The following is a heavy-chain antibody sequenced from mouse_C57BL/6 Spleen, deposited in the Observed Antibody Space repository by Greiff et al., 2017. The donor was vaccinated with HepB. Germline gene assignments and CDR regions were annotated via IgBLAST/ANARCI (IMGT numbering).Heavy chain of an antibody. V-gene: IGHV1-82*01. CDR1: GYAFSSSW. J-gene: IGHJ1*03. Sequence: QVQLKQSGPELVKPGASVKISCKASGYAFSSSWMNWVKQRPGKGLEWIGRIYPGDGDTNYNGKFKGKATLTADKSSSTAYMQLSSLTSEDSAVYFCARSRAYSNWGYFDVWGTGTTVTVSS. CDR3: ARSRAYSNWGYFDV. CDR2: IYPGDGDT. D-gene: IGHD2-5*01.